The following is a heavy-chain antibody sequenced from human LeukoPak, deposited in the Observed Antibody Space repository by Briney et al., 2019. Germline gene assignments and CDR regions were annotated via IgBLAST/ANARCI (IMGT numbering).Heavy chain of an antibody. CDR2: MNPNSGNT. J-gene: IGHJ6*02. CDR3: ARASKPHYYYYYGMDV. V-gene: IGHV1-8*01. Sequence: ASVKVSCKASGYTFTSYDINWVRQATGQGLEWMGWMNPNSGNTGYAQKFQGRVTMTRNTSISTAYMELSSLRSEDTAVYYCARASKPHYYYYYGMDVWGQGTTVTVSS. CDR1: GYTFTSYD.